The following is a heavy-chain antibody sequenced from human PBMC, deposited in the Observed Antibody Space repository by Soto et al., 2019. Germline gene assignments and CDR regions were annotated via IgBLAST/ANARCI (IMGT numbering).Heavy chain of an antibody. Sequence: QVQLQQWGAGLLKPSETLSLTCAVYGGSFSGYYWNWIRQPPGKGLEWLGEINLSGSTNYNPFLKRRVTLSVDTSKHQFSLQLSSVTAADTAVYYCARGWVRIFDHWGQGTLVTVSS. CDR3: ARGWVRIFDH. CDR1: GGSFSGYY. D-gene: IGHD6-13*01. CDR2: INLSGST. J-gene: IGHJ4*02. V-gene: IGHV4-34*01.